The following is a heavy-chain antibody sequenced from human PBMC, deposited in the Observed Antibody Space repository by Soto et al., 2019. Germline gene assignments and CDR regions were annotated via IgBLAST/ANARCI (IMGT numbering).Heavy chain of an antibody. Sequence: SAALCPTCAVYAGPPTAYYWSWSRQLPGKGLEWIGDINHSGSTNYNPSLKSRVTISVDTSKNQFSLKLSSVTAADTAVYYCAASCVACGGFKYYGMDVWGQGTTV. CDR3: AASCVACGGFKYYGMDV. CDR1: AGPPTAYY. V-gene: IGHV4-34*01. CDR2: INHSGST. J-gene: IGHJ6*02. D-gene: IGHD5-12*01.